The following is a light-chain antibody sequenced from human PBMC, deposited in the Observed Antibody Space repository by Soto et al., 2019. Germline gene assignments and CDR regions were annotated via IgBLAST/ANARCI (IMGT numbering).Light chain of an antibody. CDR3: QYYASSPHT. CDR1: QSVSSVS. V-gene: IGKV3-20*01. Sequence: EIVLTQSPATLSLSPGERATLSCRTSQSVSSVSIAWYQQKPGQAPRFLLYGTSTRATGIPDRFSGSGSGTDFTLTISRLEPEDFAVYYCQYYASSPHTFGGGAKVEI. CDR2: GTS. J-gene: IGKJ4*01.